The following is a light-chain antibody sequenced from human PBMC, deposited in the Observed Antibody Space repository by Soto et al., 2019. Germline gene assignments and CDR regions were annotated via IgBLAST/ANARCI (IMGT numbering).Light chain of an antibody. CDR3: QSYDSSLSGWV. J-gene: IGLJ3*02. Sequence: QSVLTQPPSVSGAPGQRVTISCTGSSSNIGAGYDVHWYQQLPGTAHKLLISGNSNRPSGVPDRFSGSKSGTSASLAITGLQAEDEADYYCQSYDSSLSGWVFGGGTQLTVL. CDR2: GNS. V-gene: IGLV1-40*01. CDR1: SSNIGAGYD.